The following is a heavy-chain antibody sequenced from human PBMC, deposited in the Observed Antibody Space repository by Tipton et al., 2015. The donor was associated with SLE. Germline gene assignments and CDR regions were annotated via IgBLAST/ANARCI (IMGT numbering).Heavy chain of an antibody. V-gene: IGHV4-34*01. Sequence: GLVKPSETLSLTCAVYGGSFSGYYWTWIRQPPGKGLEWIGEINHSGSTNYNPSLKSRVSISVDTSKNQFSLKLSSVTAADTAVYYCARGRGWYDFWSGYYPGAFDIWGQGTMGTVSS. CDR2: INHSGST. CDR1: GGSFSGYY. J-gene: IGHJ3*02. CDR3: ARGRGWYDFWSGYYPGAFDI. D-gene: IGHD3-3*01.